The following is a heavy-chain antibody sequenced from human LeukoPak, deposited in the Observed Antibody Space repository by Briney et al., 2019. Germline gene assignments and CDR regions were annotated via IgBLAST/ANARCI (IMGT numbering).Heavy chain of an antibody. CDR1: GFTFGDYA. V-gene: IGHV3-15*05. J-gene: IGHJ4*02. CDR3: TTVTLRPVGL. CDR2: IKSKTDGGTI. D-gene: IGHD3-10*01. Sequence: PGGSLRLSCTASGFTFGDYAMSWVRQAPGKGLEWVGRIKSKTDGGTIDYAAPVKGRFTISRDDSKNTLFLQMNSLKIEDTAVYYCTTVTLRPVGLWGQGTLVTVSS.